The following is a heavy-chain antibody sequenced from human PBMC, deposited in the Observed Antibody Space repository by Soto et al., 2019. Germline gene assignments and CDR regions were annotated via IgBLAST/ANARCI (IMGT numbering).Heavy chain of an antibody. V-gene: IGHV3-20*04. CDR2: ISWSGASI. D-gene: IGHD2-15*01. CDR1: GFNFHEYG. J-gene: IGHJ3*01. Sequence: EVQLVESGGGVVRPGGSLRLSCAVSGFNFHEYGMSWVRQAPGKGVEWVSGISWSGASIGYADSVKGRFTISRVNAKKSLYLQMNSLRAEDTALYYCERRGWPYAFDFWGQGTMVTISS. CDR3: ERRGWPYAFDF.